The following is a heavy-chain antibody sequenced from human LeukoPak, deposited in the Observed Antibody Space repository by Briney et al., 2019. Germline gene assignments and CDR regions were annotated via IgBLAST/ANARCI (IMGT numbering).Heavy chain of an antibody. CDR2: INAGNGNT. D-gene: IGHD6-19*01. CDR3: AREIAVAVDY. CDR1: GYTLTSYA. V-gene: IGHV1-3*01. J-gene: IGHJ4*02. Sequence: ASVKISCKASGYTLTSYAMHWVRQAPGQRLEWMGWINAGNGNTKYSQKFQGRVTITRDTPASTAYMELSSLRSEDTAVYYCAREIAVAVDYWGQGTLVTVSS.